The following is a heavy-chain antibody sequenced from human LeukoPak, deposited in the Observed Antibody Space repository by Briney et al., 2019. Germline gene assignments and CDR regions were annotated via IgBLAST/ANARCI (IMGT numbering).Heavy chain of an antibody. CDR1: GFIFSDHY. D-gene: IGHD6-13*01. V-gene: IGHV3-72*01. J-gene: IGHJ4*02. Sequence: GGSLRLSCGASGFIFSDHYMDWVRQAPGKGLEWVGRTRNKANGYTTEYAASVKGRFTISRDDSKNSLYLQMNSLKTEDTAVYYCARTYSSSWSRTYFDYWGQGTLVTVSS. CDR3: ARTYSSSWSRTYFDY. CDR2: TRNKANGYTT.